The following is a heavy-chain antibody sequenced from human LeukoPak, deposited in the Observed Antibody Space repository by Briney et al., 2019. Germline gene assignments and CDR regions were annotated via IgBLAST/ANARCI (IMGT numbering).Heavy chain of an antibody. CDR1: GFTFSSYW. D-gene: IGHD2-2*01. CDR3: ARGGAYCSSTSCYFSPPENNWFDP. J-gene: IGHJ5*02. CDR2: INQYGSEK. Sequence: GGPLRLSCAASGFTFSSYWMSWVRQAPGKGLEGVANINQYGSEKYYLDYVKSRFTISRDNAKNSLDMKMNSLRAEDTAVYYCARGGAYCSSTSCYFSPPENNWFDPWGQGTLVTVSS. V-gene: IGHV3-7*01.